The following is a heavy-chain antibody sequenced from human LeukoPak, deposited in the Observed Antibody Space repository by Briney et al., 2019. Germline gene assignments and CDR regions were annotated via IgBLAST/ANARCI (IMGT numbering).Heavy chain of an antibody. CDR2: INAGNGNT. J-gene: IGHJ1*01. V-gene: IGHV1-3*01. D-gene: IGHD5-18*01. Sequence: ASVKVSCKASGYTFTSYAMHWVRQAPGQRLEWMGWINAGNGNTKYSQKFQGRVTITRDTSASTAYMELSSLRSEDTAVYYCASWNTAMDREGLEYFQHRGQGTLVTVSS. CDR3: ASWNTAMDREGLEYFQH. CDR1: GYTFTSYA.